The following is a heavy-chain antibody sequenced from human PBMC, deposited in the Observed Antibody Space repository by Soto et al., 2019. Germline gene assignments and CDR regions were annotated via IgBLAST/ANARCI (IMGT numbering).Heavy chain of an antibody. CDR3: AKERWLQYLFDY. J-gene: IGHJ4*02. D-gene: IGHD5-12*01. Sequence: GSLRLSCAASGFTFSSYAMSWVRQAPGEGLEWVSAISGSGGSTYYADSVKGRFTISRDNSKNTLYLQMNSLRAEDTAVYYCAKERWLQYLFDYWGQGTLVTVSS. CDR1: GFTFSSYA. V-gene: IGHV3-23*01. CDR2: ISGSGGST.